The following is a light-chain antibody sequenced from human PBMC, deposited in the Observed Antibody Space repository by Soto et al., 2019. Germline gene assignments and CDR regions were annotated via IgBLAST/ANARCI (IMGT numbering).Light chain of an antibody. V-gene: IGLV2-8*01. CDR2: EVT. J-gene: IGLJ1*01. CDR3: SSYAATNNYV. Sequence: QSVLAQPPSASGSPGQSVTISCTGTSSDVGGYNFVSWYQQHPGKAPQLIIYEVTKRPSGAPDRFSGSKSGNTASLTVSGLQTEDEADYYCSSYAATNNYVFGSGTKVTVL. CDR1: SSDVGGYNF.